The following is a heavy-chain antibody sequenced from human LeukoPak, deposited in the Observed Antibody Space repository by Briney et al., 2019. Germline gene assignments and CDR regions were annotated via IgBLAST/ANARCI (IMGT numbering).Heavy chain of an antibody. V-gene: IGHV3-66*01. D-gene: IGHD3-22*01. CDR1: GFTVSSNS. Sequence: GGSLSLSCAASGFTVSSNSMSWVRQAPGKGLEWVSVIYSGGSTFYADSVKGRFTISRDNSRDTLYLQMNSLRAEDTAVYYCARKHYYDSSGFFPPMDYWGQGTLVTVSS. CDR3: ARKHYYDSSGFFPPMDY. J-gene: IGHJ4*02. CDR2: IYSGGST.